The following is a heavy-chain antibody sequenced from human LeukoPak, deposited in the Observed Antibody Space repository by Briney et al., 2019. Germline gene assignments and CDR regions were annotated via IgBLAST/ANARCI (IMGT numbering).Heavy chain of an antibody. CDR3: ARDLVDTAMWEFDY. V-gene: IGHV1-18*01. Sequence: ASVKVSCKASGYTFTSYGISWVRQAPGQGLEWMGWISAYSGNTNYAQKLQGRVTLTRDTSISTAYVELNRLRSDDTAVYYCARDLVDTAMWEFDYWGQGTLVTVSS. CDR1: GYTFTSYG. CDR2: ISAYSGNT. J-gene: IGHJ4*02. D-gene: IGHD5-18*01.